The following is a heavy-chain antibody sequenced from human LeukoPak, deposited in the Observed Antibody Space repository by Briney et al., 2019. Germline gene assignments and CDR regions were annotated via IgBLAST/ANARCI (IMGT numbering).Heavy chain of an antibody. J-gene: IGHJ6*02. CDR1: GYTFTGYY. D-gene: IGHD3-10*01. CDR3: AGLWLNSGSYDYYYYYSRDV. CDR2: INPNRGGT. Sequence: ASVKVSCKASGYTFTGYYMHWVRQAPGQGLEWMGWINPNRGGTKYAQKFQGSVTMTRDTSISTAYVELSSLRSDDTAVYYCAGLWLNSGSYDYYYYYSRDVWGQGNTVSVFS. V-gene: IGHV1-2*02.